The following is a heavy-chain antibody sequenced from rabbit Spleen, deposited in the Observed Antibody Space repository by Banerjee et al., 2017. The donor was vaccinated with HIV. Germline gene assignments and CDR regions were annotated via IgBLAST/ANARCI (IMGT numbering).Heavy chain of an antibody. V-gene: IGHV1S43*01. D-gene: IGHD4-2*01. Sequence: QQHLEESGGGLVKPGGTLTLTCKASGIDLSSYYRMCWVRQAPGRGLELIACIYTTSGSIWYADWVNGRFTISRSTSLNTVDLQVASLTGADTATYFCVRAGVYAGSNSYTGFDFNLWGQGTLVTVS. CDR3: VRAGVYAGSNSYTGFDFNL. J-gene: IGHJ4*01. CDR1: GIDLSSYYR. CDR2: IYTTSGSI.